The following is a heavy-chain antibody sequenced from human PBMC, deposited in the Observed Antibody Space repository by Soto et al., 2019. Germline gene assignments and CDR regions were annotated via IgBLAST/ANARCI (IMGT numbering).Heavy chain of an antibody. D-gene: IGHD3-22*01. CDR2: INPNSGGT. CDR3: AREETARITMIVVVIYGMDV. Sequence: DSVKVSCKXSGYTFTGYYMHWVRQAPGQGLEWMGWINPNSGGTNYAQKFQGRATMTRDTSISTAYMELSRLRSDDTAVYYCAREETARITMIVVVIYGMDVWGQGTTVTVSS. V-gene: IGHV1-2*02. CDR1: GYTFTGYY. J-gene: IGHJ6*02.